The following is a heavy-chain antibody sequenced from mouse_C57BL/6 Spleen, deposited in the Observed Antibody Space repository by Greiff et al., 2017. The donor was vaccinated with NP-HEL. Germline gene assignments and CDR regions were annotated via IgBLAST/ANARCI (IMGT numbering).Heavy chain of an antibody. CDR2: IWTGGGT. V-gene: IGHV2-9-1*01. J-gene: IGHJ1*03. CDR3: ARSPYYGSSYWYFDV. Sequence: VKLMESGPGLVAPSQSLSITCTVSGFSLTSYAISWVRQPPGKGLEWLGVIWTGGGTNYNSALKSRLSISKDNSKSQVFLKMNSLQTDDTARYYCARSPYYGSSYWYFDVWGTGTTVTVSS. CDR1: GFSLTSYA. D-gene: IGHD1-1*01.